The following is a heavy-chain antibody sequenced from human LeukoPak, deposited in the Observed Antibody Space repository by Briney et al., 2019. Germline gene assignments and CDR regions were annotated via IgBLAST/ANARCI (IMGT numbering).Heavy chain of an antibody. Sequence: GASVKVSCKASGYTLTSYDINWVRQATGQGLEWVGWVNPNSANTGYAQKFQGRVTMTMNPAISTAYMELSSLRSEDTAVYYCARVYSDSSGYYVQGFDYWGQGTLVTVSS. J-gene: IGHJ4*02. CDR1: GYTLTSYD. D-gene: IGHD3-22*01. CDR2: VNPNSANT. V-gene: IGHV1-8*01. CDR3: ARVYSDSSGYYVQGFDY.